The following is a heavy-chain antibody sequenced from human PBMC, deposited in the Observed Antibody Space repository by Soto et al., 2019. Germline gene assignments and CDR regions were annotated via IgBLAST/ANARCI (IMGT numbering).Heavy chain of an antibody. D-gene: IGHD6-6*01. J-gene: IGHJ5*02. V-gene: IGHV3-23*01. CDR1: GFTFSSYA. CDR3: ARDSRAYSSSSARWFDP. Sequence: EVQLLESGGGLVQPGGSLRLSCAASGFTFSSYAMSWVRQAPGKGLEWVSAISGSGGSTYYADSVKGRFTISRDNSKNTLYLQMNSLRAEDTAVYYCARDSRAYSSSSARWFDPWGQGTLVTVSS. CDR2: ISGSGGST.